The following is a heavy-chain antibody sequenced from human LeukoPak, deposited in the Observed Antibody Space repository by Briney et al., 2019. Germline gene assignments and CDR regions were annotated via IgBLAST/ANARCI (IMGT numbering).Heavy chain of an antibody. CDR3: AREPEDYDFWSGYHDY. D-gene: IGHD3-3*01. Sequence: SETLSLTCTVSGYSISSGYYWGWIRQPPGKGLEWIGSIYHSGSTYYNPSLKSRVTISVDTSKNQFSLKLSSVTAADTAVYYCAREPEDYDFWSGYHDYWGQGTLVTVSS. CDR2: IYHSGST. CDR1: GYSISSGYY. V-gene: IGHV4-38-2*02. J-gene: IGHJ4*02.